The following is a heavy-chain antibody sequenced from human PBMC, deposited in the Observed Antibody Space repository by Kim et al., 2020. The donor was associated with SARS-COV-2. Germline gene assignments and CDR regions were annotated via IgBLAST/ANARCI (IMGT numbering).Heavy chain of an antibody. CDR1: GISFKTSK. V-gene: IGHV3-48*02. CDR2: ISSTGVSI. J-gene: IGHJ6*02. Sequence: GGSLRLSCTASGISFKTSKMNWVRQAPGKGLEWVSYISSTGVSISYADSVRGRFTISRDNEKNSLYLQMNNLRDEDTAVYYCARDNGTRHYYYGMDVWGQGTTVTVSS. CDR3: ARDNGTRHYYYGMDV.